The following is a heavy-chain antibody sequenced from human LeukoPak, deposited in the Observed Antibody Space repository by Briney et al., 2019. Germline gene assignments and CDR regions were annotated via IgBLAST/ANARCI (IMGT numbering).Heavy chain of an antibody. CDR2: INHSGST. Sequence: SETLSLTCAVYGGSFSGYYWSCIRQPPGKGLEWIGEINHSGSTNYNPSLKSRVTISVDTSKNQFSLKLSSVTAADTAVYYCARKKHIVVVTAIVGAFDIWGQGTMVTVSS. CDR3: ARKKHIVVVTAIVGAFDI. V-gene: IGHV4-34*01. J-gene: IGHJ3*02. CDR1: GGSFSGYY. D-gene: IGHD2-21*02.